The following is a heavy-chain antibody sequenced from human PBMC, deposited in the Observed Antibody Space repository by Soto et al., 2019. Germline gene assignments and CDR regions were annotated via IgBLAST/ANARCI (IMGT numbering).Heavy chain of an antibody. CDR2: ISSNSGTI. CDR1: GFIFTSYA. Sequence: GVSLRLSWSASGFIFTSYAMNWVRQAPGKGLEWVSYISSNSGTIYYTDSVKGRFTISRDNTKNSLYPQMNSLRDEDTAVYYCTRDWYYYGSGSYYPFDYWGQGTLVTVSS. D-gene: IGHD3-10*01. V-gene: IGHV3-48*02. J-gene: IGHJ4*02. CDR3: TRDWYYYGSGSYYPFDY.